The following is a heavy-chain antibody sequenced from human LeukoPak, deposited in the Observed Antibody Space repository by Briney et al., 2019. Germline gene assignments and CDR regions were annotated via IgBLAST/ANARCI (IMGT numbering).Heavy chain of an antibody. CDR1: GFTFDDYA. CDR2: ISWNSGTI. CDR3: AKDIQRLGELSFFDS. J-gene: IGHJ4*02. D-gene: IGHD3-16*01. V-gene: IGHV3-9*01. Sequence: SLRLSCAASGFTFDDYAMHWVRQAPGKGLEWVSHISWNSGTIGYADSVKGRFTISRDNAKNSLYLQMNSLRAEDTALYYCAKDIQRLGELSFFDSWGQGTLVTVSS.